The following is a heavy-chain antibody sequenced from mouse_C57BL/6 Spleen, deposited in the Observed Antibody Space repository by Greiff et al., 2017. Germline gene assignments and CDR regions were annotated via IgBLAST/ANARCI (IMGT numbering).Heavy chain of an antibody. CDR2: IDPSDSYT. J-gene: IGHJ1*03. CDR1: GYTFTSYW. CDR3: ARSGSKNFGV. D-gene: IGHD1-1*01. V-gene: IGHV1-69*01. Sequence: QVQLQQSGAELVMPGASVKLSCKASGYTFTSYWMHWVKQRPGQGLEWIGEIDPSDSYTNYNQKFKGKSTLTVDKSSSTAYMQLSSLTSEDSAVYYCARSGSKNFGVWGTGTTVTVSS.